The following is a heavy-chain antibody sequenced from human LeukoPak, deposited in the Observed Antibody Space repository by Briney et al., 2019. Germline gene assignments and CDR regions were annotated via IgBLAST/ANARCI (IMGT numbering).Heavy chain of an antibody. V-gene: IGHV3-30*02. J-gene: IGHJ6*04. CDR3: ARDGTPMYTTGWVYMDV. CDR1: GFTLSSYG. CDR2: IRYDGSNK. D-gene: IGHD6-19*01. Sequence: GGSLRLSCAASGFTLSSYGMHWVRQAPGKGLERVAFIRYDGSNKYYADSVKGRFTISRDNAKNSLYLQMNSLRGDDTAVYYCARDGTPMYTTGWVYMDVWGKGTTVTISS.